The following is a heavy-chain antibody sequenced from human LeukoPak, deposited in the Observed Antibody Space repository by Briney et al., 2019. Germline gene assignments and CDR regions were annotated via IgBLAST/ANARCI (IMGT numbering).Heavy chain of an antibody. Sequence: KPSETLSLTCAVYGGSFSGYYWSWIRQPPGKGLEWIGEINHSGSTNCNPSLKSRVTISVDTSKNQFSLKLSSVTAADTAVYYCARITGTTDYYYYYMDVWGKGTTVTVSS. D-gene: IGHD1-7*01. CDR3: ARITGTTDYYYYYMDV. V-gene: IGHV4-34*01. CDR2: INHSGST. J-gene: IGHJ6*03. CDR1: GGSFSGYY.